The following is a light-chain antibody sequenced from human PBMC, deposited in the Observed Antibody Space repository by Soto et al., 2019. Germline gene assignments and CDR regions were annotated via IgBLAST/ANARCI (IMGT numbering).Light chain of an antibody. CDR1: SSNIGSNY. Sequence: QSVLTQPPSASGTPGQRVTISCSGSSSNIGSNYVYWYHQLPGTAPKLVIYRNNQRPSGVPDRISGSKSGTSASLAISGLRSEDEADYYCAAWDHSLQGWVFGGGTKLTVL. CDR2: RNN. J-gene: IGLJ3*02. V-gene: IGLV1-47*01. CDR3: AAWDHSLQGWV.